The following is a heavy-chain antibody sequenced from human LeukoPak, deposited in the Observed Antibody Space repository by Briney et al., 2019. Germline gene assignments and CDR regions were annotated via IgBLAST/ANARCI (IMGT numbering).Heavy chain of an antibody. J-gene: IGHJ6*02. V-gene: IGHV4-34*01. D-gene: IGHD3-3*02. Sequence: SETLSLTCAVYGGSFSGYYWSWIRQSPGKGLEWIGEINHSGSTNYSPSLKSRVTISVDTCKNQFALKLNSVTSADTALYSGARDSGLASYYGIDAWG. CDR2: INHSGST. CDR3: ARDSGLASYYGIDA. CDR1: GGSFSGYY.